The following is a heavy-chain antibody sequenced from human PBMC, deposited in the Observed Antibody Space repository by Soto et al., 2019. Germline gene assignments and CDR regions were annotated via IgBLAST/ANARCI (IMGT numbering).Heavy chain of an antibody. CDR2: IIPMFGTT. D-gene: IGHD2-21*01. J-gene: IGHJ3*01. CDR3: ARSRPQGSDFPGVIPWDALDV. V-gene: IGHV1-69*01. CDR1: GGTFSRYA. Sequence: QVQLVQSGAEVRKPGSSVKVSCKASGGTFSRYAINWVRQAPGQGLEWMGGIIPMFGTTNYAQKFKGRVTITADESTSTVYMELNTLRSEDAAVYYCARSRPQGSDFPGVIPWDALDVWGQGTLVTVSS.